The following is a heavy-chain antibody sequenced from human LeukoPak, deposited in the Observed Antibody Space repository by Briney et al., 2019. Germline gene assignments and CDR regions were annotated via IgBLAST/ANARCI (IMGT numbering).Heavy chain of an antibody. CDR1: GFTFSSYG. D-gene: IGHD2-2*01. CDR3: ARSPVVPDAFDI. J-gene: IGHJ3*02. Sequence: GGSLRLSCAASGFTFSSYGMHWVRQAPGKGLEYVSAISSNGGSTYYANSVKGRFTISRDNSKNTLYLQMGSLRAEDMAVYYCARSPVVPDAFDIWGQGTMVTVSS. CDR2: ISSNGGST. V-gene: IGHV3-64*01.